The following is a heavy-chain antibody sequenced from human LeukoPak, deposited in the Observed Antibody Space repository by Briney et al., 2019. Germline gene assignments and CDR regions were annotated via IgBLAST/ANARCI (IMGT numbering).Heavy chain of an antibody. CDR1: GFTVSSNY. CDR2: IYSGGST. Sequence: GGSLRLSCAASGFTVSSNYMSWVRQAPGKGLEWVSVIYSGGSTYYADSVKGRFTISRDNSKNTLYLQMNSLRAEDTAVYYRARDLDIVVVPAAIRPDYYYGMDVWGQGTTVTVSS. J-gene: IGHJ6*02. D-gene: IGHD2-2*02. CDR3: ARDLDIVVVPAAIRPDYYYGMDV. V-gene: IGHV3-66*01.